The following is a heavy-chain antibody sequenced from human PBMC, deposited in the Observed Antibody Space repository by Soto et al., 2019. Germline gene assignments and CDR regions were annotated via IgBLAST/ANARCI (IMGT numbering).Heavy chain of an antibody. Sequence: QVHLLLQSGAEVKKPGSSVKVSCKASGGTPSNSAISWVRQAPGQGLEWMGGIIPVFGLVKYAQNFQGRVTITADESTNTAYMELSSLRPEDTAVYYCARGRIVVVGRRAYYGMDVWGQGTTVTVSS. J-gene: IGHJ6*02. CDR2: IIPVFGLV. D-gene: IGHD3-22*01. CDR1: GGTPSNSA. V-gene: IGHV1-69*01. CDR3: ARGRIVVVGRRAYYGMDV.